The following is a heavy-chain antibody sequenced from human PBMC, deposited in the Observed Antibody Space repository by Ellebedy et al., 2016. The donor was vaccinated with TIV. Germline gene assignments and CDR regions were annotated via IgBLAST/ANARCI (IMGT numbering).Heavy chain of an antibody. J-gene: IGHJ6*02. CDR1: RGTFSNFA. CDR2: IIPIFGTT. D-gene: IGHD2-2*01. V-gene: IGHV1-69*13. CDR3: ATSEIVIVPAASQYYYYAMDV. Sequence: SVKVSXKASRGTFSNFAISWVRQAPGQGLEWMGGIIPIFGTTNSAQNFQGRVTITADESASTAYMELSSLRSEDTAVYYCATSEIVIVPAASQYYYYAMDVWGQGTTVTVSS.